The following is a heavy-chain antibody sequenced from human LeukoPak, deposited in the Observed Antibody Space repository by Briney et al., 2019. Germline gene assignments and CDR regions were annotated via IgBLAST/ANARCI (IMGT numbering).Heavy chain of an antibody. CDR3: AKDRLQYCSGGSCYSGWFDP. Sequence: GSLRLSCAASGFTFSSYAMSWVRQAPGKGLEWVSAISGSCGSTYYADSVKGRFTISRDNSKNTLYLQMNSLKAEDTAVYYCAKDRLQYCSGGSCYSGWFDPWGQGTLVTVSS. D-gene: IGHD2-15*01. V-gene: IGHV3-23*01. CDR2: ISGSCGST. CDR1: GFTFSSYA. J-gene: IGHJ5*02.